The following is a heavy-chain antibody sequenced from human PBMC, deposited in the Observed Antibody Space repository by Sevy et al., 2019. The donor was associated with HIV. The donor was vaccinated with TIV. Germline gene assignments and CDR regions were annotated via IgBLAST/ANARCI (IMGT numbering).Heavy chain of an antibody. J-gene: IGHJ5*02. CDR3: ARETSGWSYNWFDP. D-gene: IGHD6-19*01. Sequence: SETLSLTCTVSGGSVSSGSYYWSWIRQPPGKGLEWIGYIYYSGSTNYNPSLKRRVTISVDTSKNQFSLKLSSVTAADTAVYYCARETSGWSYNWFDPWGQGTLVTVSS. CDR2: IYYSGST. V-gene: IGHV4-61*01. CDR1: GGSVSSGSYY.